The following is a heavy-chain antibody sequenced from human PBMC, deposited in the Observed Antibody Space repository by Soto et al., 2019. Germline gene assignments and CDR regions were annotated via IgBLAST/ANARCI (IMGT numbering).Heavy chain of an antibody. D-gene: IGHD6-19*01. Sequence: QVQLVQSGAEVKKPGSSVKVSCKASGGTFNRYAISWLRQAPGQGPEWMGGITPMFGIGNYAQKFQGRVPLTADESTTTGHMELGRLPCDDTAVYYCAQTLGSAVAGPGRFDLWGRGTRVMVSS. V-gene: IGHV1-69*12. CDR1: GGTFNRYA. J-gene: IGHJ2*01. CDR2: ITPMFGIG. CDR3: AQTLGSAVAGPGRFDL.